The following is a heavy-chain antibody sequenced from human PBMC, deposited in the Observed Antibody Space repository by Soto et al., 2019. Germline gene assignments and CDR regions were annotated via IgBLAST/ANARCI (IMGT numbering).Heavy chain of an antibody. V-gene: IGHV1-69*02. CDR3: ARTPPGGVPYTTYYYMDV. D-gene: IGHD3-16*01. CDR1: GGTFSSYT. CDR2: IIPILGIA. J-gene: IGHJ6*03. Sequence: GASVKVSCKASGGTFSSYTISWVRQAPGQGLEWMGRIIPILGIANYAQKFQGRVTITADKSTSTAYMELSSLRSEDTAVYYCARTPPGGVPYTTYYYMDVWGKGTTVTVSS.